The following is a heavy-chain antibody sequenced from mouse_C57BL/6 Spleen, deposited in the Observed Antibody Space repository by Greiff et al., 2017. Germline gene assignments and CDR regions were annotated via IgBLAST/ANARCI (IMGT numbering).Heavy chain of an antibody. D-gene: IGHD2-1*01. V-gene: IGHV1-81*01. CDR3: ARIYYGNHGDFDV. J-gene: IGHJ1*03. CDR1: GYTFTSYG. CDR2: IYPRSGNT. Sequence: LVESGAELARPGASVKLSCKASGYTFTSYGISWVKQRTGQGLEWIGEIYPRSGNTYYNEKFKGKATLTADKSSSTAYMELRSLTSEDSAVYFCARIYYGNHGDFDVWGTGTTVTVSS.